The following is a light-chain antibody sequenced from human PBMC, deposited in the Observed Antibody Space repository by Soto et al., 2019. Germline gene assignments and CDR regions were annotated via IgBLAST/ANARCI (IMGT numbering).Light chain of an antibody. CDR3: AAWDDSLNGVV. CDR2: FGS. CDR1: SSNIGSNT. V-gene: IGLV1-44*01. Sequence: QSVLTQSPSASGPPGQRVTISCSGSSSNIGSNTVNWYQQLPGTAPKLLIFFGSHRPSGVPDRFSGSKSGSSASLAISGLQSEDEADYYCAAWDDSLNGVVFGGGTKLTVL. J-gene: IGLJ2*01.